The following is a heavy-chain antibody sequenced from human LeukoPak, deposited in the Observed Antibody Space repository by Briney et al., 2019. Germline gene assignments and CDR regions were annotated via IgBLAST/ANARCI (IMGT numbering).Heavy chain of an antibody. D-gene: IGHD2-2*01. Sequence: GGSLRLACAASGFTFGSYSMNWVRQAPGKGLEWVSFISTSSSYIYYADSVKGRFTISRDNARNSLYLQMNSLRAEDTAVYYCARDGCSSTSWRFYNYFDPWGQGTLVTVSS. CDR1: GFTFGSYS. V-gene: IGHV3-21*01. CDR3: ARDGCSSTSWRFYNYFDP. J-gene: IGHJ5*02. CDR2: ISTSSSYI.